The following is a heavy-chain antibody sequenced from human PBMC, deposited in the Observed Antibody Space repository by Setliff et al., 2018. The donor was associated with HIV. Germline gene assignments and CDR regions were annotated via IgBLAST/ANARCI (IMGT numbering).Heavy chain of an antibody. CDR2: IYYDGSKK. J-gene: IGHJ4*02. V-gene: IGHV3-30*18. D-gene: IGHD1-26*01. Sequence: PGGSLRLSCAASGFTFSSSWMSWVRQAPGKELEWLAVIYYDGSKKYYAESVKGRFTLSRDNSKKTVYLQMNSLRADDTAVYYCAKDQWDGSRFFFDYWGQGTLVTVSS. CDR1: GFTFSSSW. CDR3: AKDQWDGSRFFFDY.